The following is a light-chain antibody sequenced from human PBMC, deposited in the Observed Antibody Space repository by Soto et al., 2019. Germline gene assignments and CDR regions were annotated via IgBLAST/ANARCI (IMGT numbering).Light chain of an antibody. Sequence: QSVLTQPASVSGSPGQSITISCTGTSSDVGGYNYVSWYQQHPGKAPKLMIYEVSNRPSGVSNRFSGSKSGNTASLIISGLQAEDEADYYCSSYTSTTTLDVFGTGTKVTV. V-gene: IGLV2-14*01. CDR2: EVS. J-gene: IGLJ1*01. CDR1: SSDVGGYNY. CDR3: SSYTSTTTLDV.